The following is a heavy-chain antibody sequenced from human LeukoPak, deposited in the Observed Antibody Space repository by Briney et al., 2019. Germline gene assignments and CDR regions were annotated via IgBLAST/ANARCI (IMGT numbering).Heavy chain of an antibody. CDR1: GFTVSSNY. Sequence: GGSLRLSCAASGFTVSSNYMSWVRQAPGKGLEWVSIIYSDGNTYYADSVKGRFTISRDIPKNTLYLHMNSLRAEDTAVYYCARVHIAAEEIGAFDIWGQGTMVTVSS. CDR2: IYSDGNT. J-gene: IGHJ3*02. D-gene: IGHD6-13*01. V-gene: IGHV3-53*01. CDR3: ARVHIAAEEIGAFDI.